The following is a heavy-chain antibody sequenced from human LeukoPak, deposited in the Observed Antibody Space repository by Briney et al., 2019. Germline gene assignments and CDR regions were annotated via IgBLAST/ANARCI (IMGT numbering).Heavy chain of an antibody. Sequence: GASVKVSCKASGGTFSSYAISWVRQAPGQGLEWMGRIIPILGIANYAQKFQGRVTMTRDTSTSTVYMELSSLRSEDTAVYYCARVHRSGSYYDAFDIWGQGTMVTVSS. CDR3: ARVHRSGSYYDAFDI. D-gene: IGHD1-26*01. J-gene: IGHJ3*02. CDR1: GGTFSSYA. CDR2: IIPILGIA. V-gene: IGHV1-69*04.